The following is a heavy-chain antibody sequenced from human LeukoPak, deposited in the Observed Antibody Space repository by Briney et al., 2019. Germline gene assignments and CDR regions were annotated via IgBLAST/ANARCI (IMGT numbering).Heavy chain of an antibody. Sequence: SETLSITCTVSGGSISSSSYYWGWIRQPPGKGLEWIGSIYYSGSTYYNPSLKSRVTISVDTSKNQFSLKLSSVTAADTAVYYCARHGRAVAGPKYFQHWGQGTLVTVSS. V-gene: IGHV4-39*01. CDR2: IYYSGST. D-gene: IGHD6-19*01. CDR3: ARHGRAVAGPKYFQH. CDR1: GGSISSSSYY. J-gene: IGHJ1*01.